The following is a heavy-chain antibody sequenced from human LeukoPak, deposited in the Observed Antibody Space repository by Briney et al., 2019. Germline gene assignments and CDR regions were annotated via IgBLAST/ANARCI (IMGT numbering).Heavy chain of an antibody. CDR1: GFTFSSYW. CDR3: ARNHSYYGMDV. Sequence: PGGSLRLSCAASGFTFSSYWMHWVRHAPGKGLVWVSHINGDGSSTSYADSVKGRFTISRDNAKNTLYLQMSSLRAEDTAVYYCARNHSYYGMDVWGQGTTVTVSS. J-gene: IGHJ6*02. CDR2: INGDGSST. V-gene: IGHV3-74*01.